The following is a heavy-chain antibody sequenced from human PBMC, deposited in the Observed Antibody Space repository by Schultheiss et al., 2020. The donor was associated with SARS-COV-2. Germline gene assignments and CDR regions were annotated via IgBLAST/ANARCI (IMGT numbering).Heavy chain of an antibody. V-gene: IGHV3-30*03. D-gene: IGHD1-26*01. J-gene: IGHJ4*02. Sequence: GESLKISCAASGFTFSSYGMHWVRQAPGKGLEWVAVISYDGSNKYYADSVKGRFTISRDNSKNTLYLQMNSLRAEDTAVYYCARDGSGSSGSYSDYWGQGTLVTVSS. CDR1: GFTFSSYG. CDR2: ISYDGSNK. CDR3: ARDGSGSSGSYSDY.